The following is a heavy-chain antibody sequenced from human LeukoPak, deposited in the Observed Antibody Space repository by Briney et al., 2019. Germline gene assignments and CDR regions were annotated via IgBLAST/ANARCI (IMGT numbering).Heavy chain of an antibody. D-gene: IGHD3-10*01. Sequence: ASVKVSCKASGYTFTSYDINWVRQATGQGLEWMGWMNPNSGNTGYAQKFQGRVTMTRNTSISTAYMELSSLRSEDTAVYYCAREAVGVTMVRGVTDYYYYMDVRGKGTTVTVSS. V-gene: IGHV1-8*01. CDR1: GYTFTSYD. CDR2: MNPNSGNT. CDR3: AREAVGVTMVRGVTDYYYYMDV. J-gene: IGHJ6*03.